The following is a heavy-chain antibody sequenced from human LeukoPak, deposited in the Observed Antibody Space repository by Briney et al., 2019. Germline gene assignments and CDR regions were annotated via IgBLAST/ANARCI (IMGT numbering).Heavy chain of an antibody. CDR3: ARGTGGSSSRQGPPPYYYMDV. J-gene: IGHJ6*03. Sequence: LETLSLTCAVYGGSFSGYYWSWIRQPPGKGLEWIGEINHSGSTNYNPSLKSRVTISVDTSKNQFSLKLSSVTAADTAVYYCARGTGGSSSRQGPPPYYYMDVWGKGTTVTVSS. CDR1: GGSFSGYY. CDR2: INHSGST. V-gene: IGHV4-34*01. D-gene: IGHD6-13*01.